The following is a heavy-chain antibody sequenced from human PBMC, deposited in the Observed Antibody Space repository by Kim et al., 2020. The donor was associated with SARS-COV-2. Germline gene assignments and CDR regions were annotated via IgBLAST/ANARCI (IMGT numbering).Heavy chain of an antibody. CDR2: ISGSGDST. CDR1: GFTFSSYA. CDR3: AKDKFVVTPPFDY. V-gene: IGHV3-23*01. Sequence: GGSLSLSCAASGFTFSSYAMSWVRQAPGKGLEWVSGISGSGDSTYHTDSVKGRFTISRDNSKNTLYLQMSSLRAEDTAIYYCAKDKFVVTPPFDYWGQGTLVTVSS. J-gene: IGHJ4*02. D-gene: IGHD2-21*02.